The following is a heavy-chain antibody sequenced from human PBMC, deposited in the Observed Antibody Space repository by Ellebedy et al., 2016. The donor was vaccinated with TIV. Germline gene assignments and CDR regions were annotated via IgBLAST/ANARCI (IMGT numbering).Heavy chain of an antibody. CDR3: AKIVYTNRPGSYYYYGMDV. D-gene: IGHD3-10*01. CDR1: GFTFINYA. Sequence: GESLKISCAASGFTFINYAMPWVRQAPGKGLEWVAVISAAGATNYHADSVEGRFTISRDDSQNTLYLQMNSLRPEDTAVYFCAKIVYTNRPGSYYYYGMDVWGQGTTVTVSS. J-gene: IGHJ6*02. V-gene: IGHV3-30*18. CDR2: ISAAGATN.